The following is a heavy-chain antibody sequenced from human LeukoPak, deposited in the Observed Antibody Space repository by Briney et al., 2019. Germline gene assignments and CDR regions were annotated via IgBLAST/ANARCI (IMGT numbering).Heavy chain of an antibody. Sequence: GASVKVSCKASGYTFTGYYMHWVRQAPGQGLERMGWINPNSGGTNYAQKFQGRVTMTRDTSISTAYMELSRLRSDDTAVYYCARYVDVTDAFDIWGQGTMVTVSS. V-gene: IGHV1-2*02. CDR1: GYTFTGYY. CDR3: ARYVDVTDAFDI. J-gene: IGHJ3*02. CDR2: INPNSGGT. D-gene: IGHD5-12*01.